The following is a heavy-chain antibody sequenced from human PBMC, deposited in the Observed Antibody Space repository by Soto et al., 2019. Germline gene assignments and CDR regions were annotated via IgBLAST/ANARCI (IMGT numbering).Heavy chain of an antibody. CDR3: ARDPGKGEAIDY. D-gene: IGHD3-10*01. V-gene: IGHV3-33*01. CDR1: GFRFSNFG. J-gene: IGHJ4*02. Sequence: QVQVVESGGGVVQPGTSLRLSCAASGFRFSNFGMHWVRQAPGKGLEWVAVIWHDGKNKYYADSVEGRFTISRDNSKNTLYRQMNSLRAEDTAGYCCARDPGKGEAIDYWGQGTLVIVSS. CDR2: IWHDGKNK.